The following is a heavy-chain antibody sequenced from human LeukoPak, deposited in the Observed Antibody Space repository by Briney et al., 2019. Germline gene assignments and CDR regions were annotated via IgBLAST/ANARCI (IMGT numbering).Heavy chain of an antibody. CDR3: ARDAEVGTLFGVLSRYNWFDP. V-gene: IGHV3-23*01. Sequence: GGSLRLSCAASGFTFSSFAMRWVRQAPGKGLEWVSAISGSGGTTYYADSVKGRFIISRDNAKKSLYLQMNSLRAEDTAVYYCARDAEVGTLFGVLSRYNWFDPWGQGALVTVSS. D-gene: IGHD3-3*01. J-gene: IGHJ5*02. CDR1: GFTFSSFA. CDR2: ISGSGGTT.